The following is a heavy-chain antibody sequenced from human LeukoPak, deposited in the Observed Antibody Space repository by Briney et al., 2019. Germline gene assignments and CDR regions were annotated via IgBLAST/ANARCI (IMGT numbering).Heavy chain of an antibody. Sequence: SETLSLTCTVSGGSINSYYWSWIRQPAGKGLEWIGRIYTSGSTNYNPSLKSRVTMSVDTSKNQFSLKLSSVTAADTAVYYCARFNTDIVVVPANYYMDVWGKGTTVTVSS. CDR2: IYTSGST. CDR3: ARFNTDIVVVPANYYMDV. V-gene: IGHV4-4*07. CDR1: GGSINSYY. D-gene: IGHD2-2*01. J-gene: IGHJ6*03.